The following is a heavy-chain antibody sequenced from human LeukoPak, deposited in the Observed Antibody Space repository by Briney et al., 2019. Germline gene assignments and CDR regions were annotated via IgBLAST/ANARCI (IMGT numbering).Heavy chain of an antibody. CDR2: TYYRSTWYN. Sequence: SQTLSLTCAISGDSSSSNSVTWNWIRQSPSRGLEWLGRTYYRSTWYNDYAVSVRGRITVNPDTSKNQFSLHLNSVTPEDTAVYYCARRLTQYDCFDPWGQGILVTVSS. V-gene: IGHV6-1*01. J-gene: IGHJ5*02. CDR1: GDSSSSNSVT. CDR3: ARRLTQYDCFDP. D-gene: IGHD2-2*01.